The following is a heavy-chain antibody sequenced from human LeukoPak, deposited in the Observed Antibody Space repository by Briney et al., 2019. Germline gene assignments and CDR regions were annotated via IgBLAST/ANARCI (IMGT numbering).Heavy chain of an antibody. CDR1: GFTFSNYA. J-gene: IGHJ6*02. CDR2: TTGSGRTT. Sequence: GGSLRLSCAASGFTFSNYAMTWVRQAPGRGLEWVSATTGSGRTTYYADSVMGRFTISRDNSKNTLYLQMNSLRAEDTAVYYCAKLQSDGLRTYYGMDVWGQGTTVTVSS. V-gene: IGHV3-23*01. D-gene: IGHD4-17*01. CDR3: AKLQSDGLRTYYGMDV.